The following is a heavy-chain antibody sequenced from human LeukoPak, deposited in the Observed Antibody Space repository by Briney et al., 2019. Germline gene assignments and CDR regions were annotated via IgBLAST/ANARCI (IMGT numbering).Heavy chain of an antibody. CDR2: IIPIFGTA. CDR3: ARAYCSGGSCYRSFDY. D-gene: IGHD2-15*01. V-gene: IGHV1-69*01. Sequence: SVKVSCKASGGTFSSYAISWVRQAPGQGLEWMGGIIPIFGTANYAQKFQGRVTITADESTSTAYMERSSLRSEDTAVYYCARAYCSGGSCYRSFDYWRQGTLVTVSS. CDR1: GGTFSSYA. J-gene: IGHJ4*02.